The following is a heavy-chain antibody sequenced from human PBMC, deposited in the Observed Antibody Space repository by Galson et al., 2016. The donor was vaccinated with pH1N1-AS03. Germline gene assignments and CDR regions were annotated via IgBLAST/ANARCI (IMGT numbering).Heavy chain of an antibody. Sequence: SLRLSCAASGFSVRANAMSWVRQVPGKGLEWVASLDGGGDGTHYAGAVRGRFTISRDTSENTVYLKMNSLRAEDTALYYCAKDVFGWAFDVWGQGTMVTVSS. CDR2: LDGGGDGT. D-gene: IGHD3-10*01. CDR1: GFSVRANA. V-gene: IGHV3-23*01. CDR3: AKDVFGWAFDV. J-gene: IGHJ3*01.